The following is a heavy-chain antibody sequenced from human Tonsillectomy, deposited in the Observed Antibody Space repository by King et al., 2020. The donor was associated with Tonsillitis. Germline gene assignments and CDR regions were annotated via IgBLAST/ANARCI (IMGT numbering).Heavy chain of an antibody. J-gene: IGHJ4*02. V-gene: IGHV3-11*05. CDR2: IGISGTYP. D-gene: IGHD4-17*01. CDR1: GFTFSDYY. CDR3: ARDISNYGFDY. Sequence: VQLVESGGGLVKPGGSLRLSCAASGFTFSDYYMSWIRQAPGKGLEWVSHIGISGTYPNYADSVKGRFSISRDNAKNSVYLQMNSLRAEDTAVYYCARDISNYGFDYWGQGTRVTVSS.